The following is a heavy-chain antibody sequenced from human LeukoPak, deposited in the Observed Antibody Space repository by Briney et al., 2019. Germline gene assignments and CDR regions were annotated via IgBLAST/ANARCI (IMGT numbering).Heavy chain of an antibody. J-gene: IGHJ5*02. D-gene: IGHD2-2*01. CDR2: IYFTGNT. CDR3: ARQLGFCSSTSCYPWFAP. V-gene: IGHV4-59*08. Sequence: SETLSLTCTVSGGXISSYYWSWIRQPPGKGLEGIGDIYFTGNTNYNPSLNNRVTISVDTSKNQFSLKMSSVTAADTAVYYCARQLGFCSSTSCYPWFAPWGQGTLVTVSS. CDR1: GGXISSYY.